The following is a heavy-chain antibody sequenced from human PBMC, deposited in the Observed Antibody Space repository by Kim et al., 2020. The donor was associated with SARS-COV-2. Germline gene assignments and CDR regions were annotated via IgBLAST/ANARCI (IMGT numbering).Heavy chain of an antibody. V-gene: IGHV3-33*01. CDR2: NK. CDR3: AAGLWEPGDY. J-gene: IGHJ4*02. Sequence: NKYYADSVKGRFTISRDNSKNTLYLQMNSLRAEDTAVYYCAAGLWEPGDYWGQGTLVTVSS. D-gene: IGHD1-26*01.